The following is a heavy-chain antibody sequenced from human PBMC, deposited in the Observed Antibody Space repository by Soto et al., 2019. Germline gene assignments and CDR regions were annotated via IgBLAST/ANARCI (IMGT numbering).Heavy chain of an antibody. CDR2: ISGSGGST. D-gene: IGHD3-22*01. J-gene: IGHJ4*02. V-gene: IGHV3-23*01. CDR1: PFTFSSNA. CDR3: ANNDRPRITIIAMGIDY. Sequence: GVSMRFSGSACPFTFSSNAMSWVRRAPGKGLECVSAISGSGGSTYYADSVKGRFTISRDNSKNTLYLQMNSLSPEDKAVYYCANNDRPRITIIAMGIDYWGQGTLVASSS.